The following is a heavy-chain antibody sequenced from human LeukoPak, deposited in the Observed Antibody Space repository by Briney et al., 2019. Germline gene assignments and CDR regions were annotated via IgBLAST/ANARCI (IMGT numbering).Heavy chain of an antibody. CDR1: GFSLSTYG. J-gene: IGHJ4*02. CDR2: LWYHGNEA. Sequence: PGRSLRLSCVVSGFSLSTYGMHWVRQAPGKGLEWVADLWYHGNEAYYADSVRGRFTISKDNSKNTLYLQMNSLRAEDTAVYYCAKVKPPRSTMIVEVTYYFDYWGQGTLVSVSS. CDR3: AKVKPPRSTMIVEVTYYFDY. D-gene: IGHD3-22*01. V-gene: IGHV3-33*06.